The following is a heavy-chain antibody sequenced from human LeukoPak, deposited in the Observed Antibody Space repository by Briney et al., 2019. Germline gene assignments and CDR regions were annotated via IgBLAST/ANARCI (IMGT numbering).Heavy chain of an antibody. D-gene: IGHD7-27*01. J-gene: IGHJ3*02. Sequence: AETLSLTCSVSGYSISSGCYWGWIRQPPGKGLEWIGSIFRSGSAYYDPSLKSRVPISINTSKNRFSLSLSSGTAADTAVYYCARRATGDDAFDIWGKGTMVTVAS. CDR1: GYSISSGCY. CDR3: ARRATGDDAFDI. CDR2: IFRSGSA. V-gene: IGHV4-38-2*01.